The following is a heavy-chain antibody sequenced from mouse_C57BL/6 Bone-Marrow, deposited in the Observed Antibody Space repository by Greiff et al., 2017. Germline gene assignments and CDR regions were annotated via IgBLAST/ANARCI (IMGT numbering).Heavy chain of an antibody. J-gene: IGHJ4*01. D-gene: IGHD2-2*01. CDR1: GYTFTSYW. CDR3: ARTAWRGPLDLLWLRYDAMDY. V-gene: IGHV1-61*01. CDR2: IYPSDSET. Sequence: QVQLQQPGAELVRPGSSVKLSCKASGYTFTSYWMDWVKQRPGQGLEWIGNIYPSDSETHYNQKFKDKATLTVDKSSSPAYMQLSSLTSEDSAVYNCARTAWRGPLDLLWLRYDAMDYWGQGTSVTVSS.